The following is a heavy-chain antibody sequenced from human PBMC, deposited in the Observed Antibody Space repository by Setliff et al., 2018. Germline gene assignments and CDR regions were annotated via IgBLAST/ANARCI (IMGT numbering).Heavy chain of an antibody. Sequence: VKVSCKASGDTFSTYALSWVRQAPGQGLEWMGGIIPLLETAKYAQKFQGRVTITADKSTSTVYMELNSLISEDTAVYLCARDSVTLGQLERRGGFRYYDMDVWGQGTTVTVSS. CDR3: ARDSVTLGQLERRGGFRYYDMDV. D-gene: IGHD1-1*01. CDR1: GDTFSTYA. V-gene: IGHV1-69*06. J-gene: IGHJ6*02. CDR2: IIPLLETA.